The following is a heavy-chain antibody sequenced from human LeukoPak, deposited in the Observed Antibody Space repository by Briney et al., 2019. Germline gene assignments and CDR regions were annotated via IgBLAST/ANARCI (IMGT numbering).Heavy chain of an antibody. Sequence: ASVKVSCKASGYTFTSYGISWVRPAPGQGLEWMGWISAYNGNTNYAQKLQDRVTMTTDTSTSTAYMELRSLRSDDTAVYYCARWGDCSSTSYYGSSRWFDPWGQGTLVTVSS. CDR1: GYTFTSYG. CDR3: ARWGDCSSTSYYGSSRWFDP. D-gene: IGHD2-2*01. CDR2: ISAYNGNT. J-gene: IGHJ5*02. V-gene: IGHV1-18*01.